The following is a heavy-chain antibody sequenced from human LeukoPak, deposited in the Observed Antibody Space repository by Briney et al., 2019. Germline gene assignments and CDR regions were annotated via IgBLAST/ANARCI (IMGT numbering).Heavy chain of an antibody. D-gene: IGHD5-24*01. V-gene: IGHV3-21*01. J-gene: IGHJ4*02. Sequence: GGSLRLSCAASGFTFNSYSMNWVRQAPGKGLEWISSISPSSSHIFYAESVEGRFTISRDNAKKPLSLQMNSLRAEDTAVYYCARDAYNSYDYWGQGTLVTVSS. CDR3: ARDAYNSYDY. CDR1: GFTFNSYS. CDR2: ISPSSSHI.